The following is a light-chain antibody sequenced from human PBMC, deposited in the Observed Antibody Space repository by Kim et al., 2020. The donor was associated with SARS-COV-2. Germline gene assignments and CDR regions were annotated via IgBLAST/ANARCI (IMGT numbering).Light chain of an antibody. J-gene: IGLJ1*01. CDR1: SGHSSYA. CDR2: LNSNDSH. V-gene: IGLV4-69*01. CDR3: QTWGTGIRV. Sequence: QLVLTQSPSASASLGASVKLTCTLSSGHSSYAIAWHQQQPEKGPRYLMKLNSNDSHSKGDGIPYRFSGSSSGAERYLTISSLQSEDEDYYYCQTWGTGIRVFGTGTKLTVL.